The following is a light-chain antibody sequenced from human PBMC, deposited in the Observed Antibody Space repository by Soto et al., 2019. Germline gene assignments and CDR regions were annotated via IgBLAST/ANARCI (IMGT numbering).Light chain of an antibody. CDR2: GNN. V-gene: IGLV1-40*01. J-gene: IGLJ1*01. CDR3: QSYDSSMSGYV. Sequence: VLTQPPSVAGAPGQRVTISCTGSSANIGAAYNVDWYQQLPGTAPKLLIYGNNNRPSGVLARFSGSKSGTSASLAIAGLQAEGEGDYYCQSYDSSMSGYVFGTGTKVTVL. CDR1: SANIGAAYN.